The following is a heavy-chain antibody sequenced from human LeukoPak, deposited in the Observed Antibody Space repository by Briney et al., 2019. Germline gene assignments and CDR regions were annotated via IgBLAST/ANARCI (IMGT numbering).Heavy chain of an antibody. Sequence: GSPRLSCAASGLIFSDYDMSWVPQAPGEGLEWVSYITTSGTYTNYADSAKGPFTISRDHAKNSLYLQMNRLRVEDTAVYYYGSKRGHCTSTSCFYSWFDPWGQGTLVTVSS. CDR3: GSKRGHCTSTSCFYSWFDP. CDR1: GLIFSDYD. V-gene: IGHV3-11*03. D-gene: IGHD2-2*01. J-gene: IGHJ5*02. CDR2: ITTSGTYT.